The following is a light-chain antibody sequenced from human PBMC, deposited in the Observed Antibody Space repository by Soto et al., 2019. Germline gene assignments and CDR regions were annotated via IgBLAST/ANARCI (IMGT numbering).Light chain of an antibody. Sequence: DIQMTQSPSSLSASAGDRVTVTCRASQSIGRYVNWYQQKPQKAPKLLIYAASNLQSGVPSRFSGSGSGTDFTLTISSLQPEDFATYYCQQSYSTPRTFGQGTKVDIK. CDR1: QSIGRY. J-gene: IGKJ1*01. CDR3: QQSYSTPRT. V-gene: IGKV1-39*01. CDR2: AAS.